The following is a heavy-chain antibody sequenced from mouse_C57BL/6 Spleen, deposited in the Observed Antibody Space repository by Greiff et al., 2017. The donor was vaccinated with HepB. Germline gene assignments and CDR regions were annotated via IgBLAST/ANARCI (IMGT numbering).Heavy chain of an antibody. Sequence: QVQLQQSGAELVRPGPSVKVSCKASGYAFTNYLIEWVKQRPGQGLEWIGVINPGSGGTNYNEKVKGKATLTADKSSSTAYMQLSSLTSEDSAVYFCARWGQLRLRFAYWGQGTLVTVSA. CDR3: ARWGQLRLRFAY. J-gene: IGHJ3*01. CDR1: GYAFTNYL. CDR2: INPGSGGT. V-gene: IGHV1-54*01. D-gene: IGHD3-2*02.